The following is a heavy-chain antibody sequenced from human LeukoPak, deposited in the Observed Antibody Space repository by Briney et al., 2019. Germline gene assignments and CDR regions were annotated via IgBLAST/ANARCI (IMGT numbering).Heavy chain of an antibody. V-gene: IGHV1-18*01. CDR2: ISAYNGNT. J-gene: IGHJ5*02. CDR3: ARGHYSSGYLVVLWFDP. Sequence: ASVKVSCKASGYTFTSYGISWVRQAPGQGLEWMGWISAYNGNTNYAQKLQGRVTMTTDTSTSTAYMELRSLRSDDTAVYYCARGHYSSGYLVVLWFDPWGQGTLVTVSS. D-gene: IGHD3-22*01. CDR1: GYTFTSYG.